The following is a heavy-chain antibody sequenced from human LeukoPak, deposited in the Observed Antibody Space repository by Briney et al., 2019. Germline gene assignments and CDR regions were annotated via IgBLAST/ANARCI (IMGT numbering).Heavy chain of an antibody. D-gene: IGHD3-22*01. CDR2: ISYDGSEK. CDR3: AREGNSGYYPY. Sequence: GGSLRLSCAASGLTFSSYPMHWVRQAPGKGLEWVAVISYDGSEKHYADPVKGRFTISRDNSKNTLYLQMSSLRAEDAAMYYCAREGNSGYYPYWGQGILVTVSS. J-gene: IGHJ4*02. V-gene: IGHV3-30-3*01. CDR1: GLTFSSYP.